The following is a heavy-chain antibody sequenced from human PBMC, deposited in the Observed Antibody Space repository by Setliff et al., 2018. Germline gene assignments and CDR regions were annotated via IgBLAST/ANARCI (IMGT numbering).Heavy chain of an antibody. CDR3: TRGTFSDFWSGDYYDY. D-gene: IGHD3-3*01. J-gene: IGHJ4*02. CDR2: ISSDSRTI. CDR1: GITLRTYS. V-gene: IGHV3-48*01. Sequence: GGSLRLSCAASGITLRTYSLNWVRQAPGRGLEWISFISSDSRTIYYADSVKGRFTISRDNAKNSLDLQMNSLRAEDSAMYYCTRGTFSDFWSGDYYDYWGQGTLVTVSS.